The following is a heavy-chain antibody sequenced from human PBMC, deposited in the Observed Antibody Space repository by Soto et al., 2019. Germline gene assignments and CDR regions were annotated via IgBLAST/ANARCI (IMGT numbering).Heavy chain of an antibody. Sequence: EVQLVESGGGLVQPDRSLRLSCAASGFTFDDYAMHWVRQGPGKGLEWVSSISWNSGNLGYAASVKGRFTISRDNAKNSLYLQMNSLSGEDTALYYCAKGASTTVFAVNGYWGQGTLVTVSS. CDR2: ISWNSGNL. D-gene: IGHD4-17*01. J-gene: IGHJ4*02. CDR1: GFTFDDYA. CDR3: AKGASTTVFAVNGY. V-gene: IGHV3-9*01.